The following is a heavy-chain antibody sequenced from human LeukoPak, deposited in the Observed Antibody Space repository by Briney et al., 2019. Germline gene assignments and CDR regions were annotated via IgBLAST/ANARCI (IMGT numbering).Heavy chain of an antibody. CDR3: ARQLEGYSYGFVARDY. CDR1: GYSFTSYW. Sequence: GESLKISCRGSGYSFTSYWIGWVRQMPGKGLEWMEIIYPGDSDTRYSPSFQGQVTISADKSISTAYLQWSSLKASDTAMYYCARQLEGYSYGFVARDYWGQGTLVTVSS. D-gene: IGHD5-18*01. V-gene: IGHV5-51*01. CDR2: IYPGDSDT. J-gene: IGHJ4*02.